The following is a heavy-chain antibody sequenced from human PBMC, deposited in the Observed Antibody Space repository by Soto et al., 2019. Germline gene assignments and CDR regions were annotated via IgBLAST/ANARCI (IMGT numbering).Heavy chain of an antibody. V-gene: IGHV4-59*01. Sequence: QVQLQESGPGLVKPSETLSLTCTVSGGSISRYYWSWIRQPPGKGLEWIGCISDSGSTKYNPSLKSRVSISIATSKNPFSLKLSSVTAADTAVYYCERGPPYSSGWYVNYWGQGTLVTVSS. J-gene: IGHJ4*02. CDR2: ISDSGST. CDR1: GGSISRYY. D-gene: IGHD6-19*01. CDR3: ERGPPYSSGWYVNY.